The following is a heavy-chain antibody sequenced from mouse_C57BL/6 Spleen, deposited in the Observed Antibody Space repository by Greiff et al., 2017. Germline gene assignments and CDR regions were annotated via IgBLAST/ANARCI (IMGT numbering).Heavy chain of an antibody. D-gene: IGHD3-2*02. V-gene: IGHV5-6*01. Sequence: EVKLVESGGDLVKPGGSLKLSCAASGFTFSSYGMSWVRQTPDKRLEWVATISSGGSYTYYPDSVKGRFTISRDNAKNTLYLQMSSLKSEDTAMYYCVRHADSSGYVRDAMDYWGQGTSDTVSS. CDR1: GFTFSSYG. CDR3: VRHADSSGYVRDAMDY. J-gene: IGHJ4*01. CDR2: ISSGGSYT.